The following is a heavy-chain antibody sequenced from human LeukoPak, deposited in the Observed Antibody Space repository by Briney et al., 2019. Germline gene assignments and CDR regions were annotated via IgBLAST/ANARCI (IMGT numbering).Heavy chain of an antibody. D-gene: IGHD3-10*01. Sequence: GSPRLSCAVSGFTFSSYWMSWVRQAPGKALEWVANIKQDGSEKYYVDSVKGRFTISRDNAKNSLYLQMNSLRAEDTAVYYCARGRQYYYGLGSPGNWFDPWGQGTLVTVSS. V-gene: IGHV3-7*01. J-gene: IGHJ5*02. CDR3: ARGRQYYYGLGSPGNWFDP. CDR1: GFTFSSYW. CDR2: IKQDGSEK.